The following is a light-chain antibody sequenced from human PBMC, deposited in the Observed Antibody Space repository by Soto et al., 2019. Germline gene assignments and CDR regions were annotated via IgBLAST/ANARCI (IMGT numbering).Light chain of an antibody. J-gene: IGLJ1*01. CDR3: AAWDDSLNGYV. CDR1: SSNIGSNT. V-gene: IGLV1-44*01. CDR2: SNN. Sequence: QSVLTQPPSASGTPGQRVTISCSGSSSNIGSNTVHWYQQLPGTAPKLLIYSNNQRPSAVPDRFSGSKSGTSASLAISGLQSEDEADYYCAAWDDSLNGYVFATGTKVTVL.